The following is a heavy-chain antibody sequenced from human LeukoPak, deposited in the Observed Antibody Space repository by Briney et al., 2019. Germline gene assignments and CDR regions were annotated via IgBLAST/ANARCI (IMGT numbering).Heavy chain of an antibody. Sequence: GRSLRLSCAASGFTFSSYGMHWVRQAPGKGLEWVAVISYDGSNKYYADSVKGRFTISRDNSKNTLYLQMNSLRAEDTAVYYCAKAQKHIVVVTAMDYWGQGTLVTVSS. V-gene: IGHV3-30*18. D-gene: IGHD2-21*02. J-gene: IGHJ4*02. CDR1: GFTFSSYG. CDR3: AKAQKHIVVVTAMDY. CDR2: ISYDGSNK.